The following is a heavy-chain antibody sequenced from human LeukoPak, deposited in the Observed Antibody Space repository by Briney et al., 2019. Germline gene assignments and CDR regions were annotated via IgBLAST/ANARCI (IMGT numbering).Heavy chain of an antibody. J-gene: IGHJ4*02. CDR1: GFAFSSYA. CDR2: LSGSGDRA. CDR3: AKDRVHGVVPEF. V-gene: IGHV3-23*01. Sequence: PGGSLRLSCAASGFAFSSYAMSWVRQAPGKGLEWVSGLSGSGDRAYYADSVKGRFINSRDNSKTTLYLQMNSLRAEDTAVYYCAKDRVHGVVPEFWGQGTLVTVSS. D-gene: IGHD3-10*01.